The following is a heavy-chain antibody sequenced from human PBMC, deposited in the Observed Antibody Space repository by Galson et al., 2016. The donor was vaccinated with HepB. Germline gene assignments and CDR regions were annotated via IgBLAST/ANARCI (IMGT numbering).Heavy chain of an antibody. D-gene: IGHD3/OR15-3a*01. Sequence: SLRLSCAASGFAFNVYWMAWVRQAPGKGLEWVATIDKDVTLKHYVDSVRGRFTISRDNAKNSLYLQMNSLRVDDTAVYYCAREDWGLSDSWGQGTLVTVSS. V-gene: IGHV3-7*01. J-gene: IGHJ4*02. CDR1: GFAFNVYW. CDR2: IDKDVTLK. CDR3: AREDWGLSDS.